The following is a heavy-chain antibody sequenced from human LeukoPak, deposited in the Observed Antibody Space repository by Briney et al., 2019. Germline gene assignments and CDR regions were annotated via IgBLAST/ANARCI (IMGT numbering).Heavy chain of an antibody. Sequence: GGCLRLSCAASGFTFSRYSMSWVRQAPGEGREWVSSISSSSYIYYADSVNGRFTIYRDNAQNSLYLQMNSLRAEDTAVYYCARERKYYDFWSGYSDYWGQGTLVTVSS. D-gene: IGHD3-3*01. V-gene: IGHV3-21*01. CDR2: ISSSSYI. CDR3: ARERKYYDFWSGYSDY. J-gene: IGHJ4*02. CDR1: GFTFSRYS.